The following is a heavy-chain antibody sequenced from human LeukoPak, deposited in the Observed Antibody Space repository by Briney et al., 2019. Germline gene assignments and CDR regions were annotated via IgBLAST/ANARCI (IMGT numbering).Heavy chain of an antibody. Sequence: KLSQTLSLTCAISGDSVSSKSAAWNWIRQSPSRGLEWLGRTYYRSKWYNGYAVSVKSRITINPDTSKNKFSLQLNSVTPEDSAVYYCVRSSGHIDYWGQGTLVTVSS. CDR2: TYYRSKWYN. J-gene: IGHJ4*02. D-gene: IGHD6-19*01. CDR1: GDSVSSKSAA. V-gene: IGHV6-1*01. CDR3: VRSSGHIDY.